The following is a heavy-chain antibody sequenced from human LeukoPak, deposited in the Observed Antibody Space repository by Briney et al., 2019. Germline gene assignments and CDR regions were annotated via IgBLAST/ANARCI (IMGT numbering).Heavy chain of an antibody. Sequence: KSSETLSLTCTVSGGSISSSSYYWGWIRQPPGNGLEWIGSIYYSGSTYYNPSLKSRVTISVDTSKNQFSLKLSSVTAADTAVYYCARQYQLRYFDWLLYWYFDLWGRGTLVTVSS. CDR1: GGSISSSSYY. CDR2: IYYSGST. V-gene: IGHV4-39*01. D-gene: IGHD3-9*01. CDR3: ARQYQLRYFDWLLYWYFDL. J-gene: IGHJ2*01.